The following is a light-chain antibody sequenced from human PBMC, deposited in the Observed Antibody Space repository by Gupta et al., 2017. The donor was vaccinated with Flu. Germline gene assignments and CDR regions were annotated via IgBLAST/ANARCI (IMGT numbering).Light chain of an antibody. CDR2: GAS. J-gene: IGKJ2*03. CDR1: QSVSRY. Sequence: VMTQSPATLSVSPGERATLSCRASQSVSRYLAWYQHKPGQAPRLLIYGASTRATGIPARFSGSGSGTEFTLTISSLQSEDFAVYYCQHYNGWPPAYSFGQGTKLEIK. CDR3: QHYNGWPPAYS. V-gene: IGKV3-15*01.